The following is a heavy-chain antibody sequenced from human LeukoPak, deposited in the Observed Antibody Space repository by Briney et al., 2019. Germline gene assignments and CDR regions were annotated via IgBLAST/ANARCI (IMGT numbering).Heavy chain of an antibody. D-gene: IGHD3-22*01. V-gene: IGHV4-31*03. CDR3: AREKAMGNYYDSSGYYYFDY. CDR2: IYYSGST. J-gene: IGHJ4*02. Sequence: SETLSLTCTVSGGSISSGGYYWSWTRQHPGKGLEWIGYIYYSGSTYYNPSLKSRVTISVDTSKNQFSLKLSSVTAADTAVYYCAREKAMGNYYDSSGYYYFDYWGQGTLVTVSS. CDR1: GGSISSGGYY.